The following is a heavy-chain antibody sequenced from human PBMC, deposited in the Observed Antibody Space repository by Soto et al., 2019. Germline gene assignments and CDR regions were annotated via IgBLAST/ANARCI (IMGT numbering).Heavy chain of an antibody. CDR3: ARADRTLVTSYSLDV. CDR2: INHSGTI. D-gene: IGHD2-21*02. CDR1: GGSFSGYY. V-gene: IGHV4-34*01. J-gene: IGHJ6*02. Sequence: SETLSLTCAVYGGSFSGYYWTWIRQPPGKGLEWIGEINHSGTINFNPSLRSRLTISLDTSKKHFSLKLSSVTDADTAAYYCARADRTLVTSYSLDVWGQGTTVTVSS.